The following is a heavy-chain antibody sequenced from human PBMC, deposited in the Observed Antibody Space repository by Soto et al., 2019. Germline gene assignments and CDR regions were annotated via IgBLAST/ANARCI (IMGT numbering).Heavy chain of an antibody. CDR1: GYTFTGYS. Sequence: QVQLVQSGAEVKKPGASVKVSCKASGYTFTGYSIHWVRQAPGQRLEWMGWIDAANGNTKYSRRFQGRVRITSDTSASTAYMELSGLRSEDTAVYYCGRSVVGATGEILYNAMDVWGQGTTVTVSS. J-gene: IGHJ6*02. CDR3: GRSVVGATGEILYNAMDV. D-gene: IGHD1-26*01. V-gene: IGHV1-3*01. CDR2: IDAANGNT.